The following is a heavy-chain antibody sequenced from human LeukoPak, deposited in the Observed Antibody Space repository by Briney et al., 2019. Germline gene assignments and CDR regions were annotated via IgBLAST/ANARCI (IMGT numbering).Heavy chain of an antibody. D-gene: IGHD5-24*01. J-gene: IGHJ6*03. CDR2: IYYSGST. V-gene: IGHV4-59*01. Sequence: SETLSLTCTVSGGSISSYYWSWIRQPPGKGLDWIGYIYYSGSTNYNPSLKSRVTISVDTSKNQFSLKLSSVTAADTAVYYCARGATRYYYYYYMDVWGKGTTVTVSS. CDR3: ARGATRYYYYYYMDV. CDR1: GGSISSYY.